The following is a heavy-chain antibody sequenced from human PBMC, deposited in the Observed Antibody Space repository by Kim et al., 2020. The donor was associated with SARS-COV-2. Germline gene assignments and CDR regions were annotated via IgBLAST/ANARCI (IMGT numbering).Heavy chain of an antibody. J-gene: IGHJ4*02. Sequence: GGSLRLSCTPTGFTFRSFGMHWVRQAPGKGLEWLASISFDGTETNYAHSVKSRFTVSRDNSQNTLYLQIDNLRDDDTAVYYCARNRGGGYVLTFFDFWGQGTLVTISS. CDR3: ARNRGGGYVLTFFDF. D-gene: IGHD3-10*01. CDR2: ISFDGTET. V-gene: IGHV3-33*05. CDR1: GFTFRSFG.